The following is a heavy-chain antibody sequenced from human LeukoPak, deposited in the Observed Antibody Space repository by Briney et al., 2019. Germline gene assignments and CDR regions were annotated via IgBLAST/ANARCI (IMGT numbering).Heavy chain of an antibody. CDR3: ARGPRAAADDY. CDR2: INAVNGNT. Sequence: ASVKVSCKASGYTFTTYPMNWGRQAPGQRLEWVGWINAVNGNTKYSPKFQGRVSITRDTSASTAYMELSSLTSEDTAVYYCARGPRAAADDYWGQGTLVTVSS. J-gene: IGHJ4*02. V-gene: IGHV1-3*01. D-gene: IGHD6-13*01. CDR1: GYTFTTYP.